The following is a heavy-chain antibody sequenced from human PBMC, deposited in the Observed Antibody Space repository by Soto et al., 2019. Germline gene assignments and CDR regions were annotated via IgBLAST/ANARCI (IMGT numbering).Heavy chain of an antibody. Sequence: PSETLSLTCTVSGDSISSYFWSWIRQPAGKGLEWIGRIYTSGSTNYNPSLKSRVTMSVDTSKNQFSLKLSSVTAADTAVYYCARGASRRDGYNFDPWGQGTLVTVSS. CDR3: ARGASRRDGYNFDP. CDR2: IYTSGST. V-gene: IGHV4-4*07. D-gene: IGHD5-12*01. J-gene: IGHJ5*02. CDR1: GDSISSYF.